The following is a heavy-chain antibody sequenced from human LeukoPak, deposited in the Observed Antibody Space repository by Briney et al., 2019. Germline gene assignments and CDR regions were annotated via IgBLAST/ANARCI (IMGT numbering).Heavy chain of an antibody. CDR3: ARENRGFEEY. V-gene: IGHV4-34*01. Sequence: SETLSLTCAVYGGSFSGYYWTWIRQSPGKGLEWIASIYYSGSTYYNPSLKSRVTISVDTSKNQFSLKLSSVTAADTAVYYCARENRGFEEYWGQGTLVTVSS. J-gene: IGHJ4*02. CDR1: GGSFSGYY. D-gene: IGHD5-12*01. CDR2: IYYSGST.